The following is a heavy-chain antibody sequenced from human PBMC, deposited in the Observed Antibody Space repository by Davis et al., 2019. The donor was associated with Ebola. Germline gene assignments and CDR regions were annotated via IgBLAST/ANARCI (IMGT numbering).Heavy chain of an antibody. D-gene: IGHD1-1*01. CDR1: GFAFSGSA. Sequence: GESLKISCAASGFAFSGSAMHWVRQASGKGLGWVGRIRSKANSYATAYAASVKGRFTISRDDSKNTAYLQMNSLKTEDTAVYYCTRAGNDNDYWGQGTLVTSPQ. V-gene: IGHV3-73*01. J-gene: IGHJ4*02. CDR3: TRAGNDNDY. CDR2: IRSKANSYAT.